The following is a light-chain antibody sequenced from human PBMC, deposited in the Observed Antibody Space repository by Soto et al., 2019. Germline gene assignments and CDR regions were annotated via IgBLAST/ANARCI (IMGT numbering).Light chain of an antibody. CDR2: EVS. Sequence: QSALTQPASGSGSPGQWITISCTGTSSDVGSYNLVSWYQQHPGKAPKLMIYEVSKRPSGVSNRFSGSKSGNTASLTISGLQAEDEADYYCCSYAGSFVVFGGGTKLTVL. CDR1: SSDVGSYNL. J-gene: IGLJ2*01. V-gene: IGLV2-23*02. CDR3: CSYAGSFVV.